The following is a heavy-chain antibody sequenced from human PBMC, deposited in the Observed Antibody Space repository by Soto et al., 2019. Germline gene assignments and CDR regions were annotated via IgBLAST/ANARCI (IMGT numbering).Heavy chain of an antibody. Sequence: SETLSLTCLVSGGSVSSNSYYWSWIRQPPGKGLEWIGEINHSGSTNYNPSLKSRVTISVDTSKNQFSLKLSSVTAADTAVYYCARGAFITIFGVVKIGRNWFDPWGQGTLVTVSS. D-gene: IGHD3-3*01. CDR2: INHSGST. CDR3: ARGAFITIFGVVKIGRNWFDP. CDR1: GGSVSSNSYY. V-gene: IGHV4-61*01. J-gene: IGHJ5*02.